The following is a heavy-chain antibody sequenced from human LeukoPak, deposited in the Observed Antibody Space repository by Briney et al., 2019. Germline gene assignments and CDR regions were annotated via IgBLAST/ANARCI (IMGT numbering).Heavy chain of an antibody. CDR2: INHNGNVN. CDR3: ARGGGLDV. D-gene: IGHD3-16*01. V-gene: IGHV3-7*03. CDR1: GFTFRSYW. J-gene: IGHJ6*02. Sequence: GGSLRLSCAAYGFTFRSYWMNWARQAPGEGLEWVGSINHNGNVNYYVDSVKGRFTISRDNAKNSLYLQMSNLRAEDTAVYFCARGGGLDVWGQGATVTVSS.